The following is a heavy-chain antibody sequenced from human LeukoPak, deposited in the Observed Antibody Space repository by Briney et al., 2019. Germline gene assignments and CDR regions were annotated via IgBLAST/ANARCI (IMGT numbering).Heavy chain of an antibody. V-gene: IGHV3-23*01. CDR3: AKGEAVADY. Sequence: GGSQRLSCAASGLTLSSYAMSWVRQAPGKGLEWVSAISGSGGSTYYADSVKGRFTISRDNSKNTLYLQMNSLRAEDTAVYYCAKGEAVADYWGQGTLVTVSS. CDR1: GLTLSSYA. CDR2: ISGSGGST. J-gene: IGHJ4*02. D-gene: IGHD6-19*01.